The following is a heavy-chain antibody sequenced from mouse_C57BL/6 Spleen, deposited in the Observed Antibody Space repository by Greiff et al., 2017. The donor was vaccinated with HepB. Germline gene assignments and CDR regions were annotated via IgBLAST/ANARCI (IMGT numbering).Heavy chain of an antibody. V-gene: IGHV1-52*01. CDR3: ARGITSDAMDY. D-gene: IGHD1-1*01. CDR1: GYTFTSYW. Sequence: VQLQQPGAELVRPGSSVKLSCKASGYTFTSYWMHWVKQRPIQGLEWIGNIDPSDSETHYNQKFKDKATLTVDKSSSTAYMQLSSLTSEDSAVYYCARGITSDAMDYWGQGTSVTVSS. J-gene: IGHJ4*01. CDR2: IDPSDSET.